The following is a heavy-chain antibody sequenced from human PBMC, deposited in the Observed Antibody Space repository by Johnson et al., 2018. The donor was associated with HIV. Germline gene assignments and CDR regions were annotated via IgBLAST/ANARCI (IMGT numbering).Heavy chain of an antibody. CDR3: ARDRCSSTTCLDAFDI. V-gene: IGHV3-30-3*01. Sequence: QVQLVESGGGVVQPGRSLRLSCAASGFTFSSYAMDWVRQAPGKGLEWVAVISYEGSNKYYADSVKGRFTISRDNSKNTLYLQMNSLRAEDTAVYYCARDRCSSTTCLDAFDIWGQGTMVTVSS. CDR1: GFTFSSYA. D-gene: IGHD2-2*01. CDR2: ISYEGSNK. J-gene: IGHJ3*02.